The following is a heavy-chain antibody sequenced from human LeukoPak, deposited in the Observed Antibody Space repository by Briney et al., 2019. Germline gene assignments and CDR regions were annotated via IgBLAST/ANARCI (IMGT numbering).Heavy chain of an antibody. Sequence: GGSLRLSCAASGFTFSDYYMSWIRQAPGEGLEWVSYISSSGSTIYYAGTVKGRFTISRDNAKNSLYLQMNSLRAEDTAVYSCARPDSSSRIYYYYMDVWGKGTTATVSS. CDR2: ISSSGSTI. D-gene: IGHD6-6*01. CDR3: ARPDSSSRIYYYYMDV. CDR1: GFTFSDYY. V-gene: IGHV3-11*01. J-gene: IGHJ6*03.